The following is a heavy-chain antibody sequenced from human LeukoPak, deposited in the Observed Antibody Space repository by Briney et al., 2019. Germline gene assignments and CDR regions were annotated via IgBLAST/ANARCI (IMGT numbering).Heavy chain of an antibody. J-gene: IGHJ5*02. CDR2: IYYSGST. CDR1: GGSINNSIHY. V-gene: IGHV4-39*01. D-gene: IGHD3-9*01. Sequence: SETLSLTCTVSGGSINNSIHYWGWIRQPPGKGLEWIGSIYYSGSTYYNPSFKSRITISVDTSKNQFSLKVISVTAADTAVYYCARAANWYYDILTGYPASNWFDPWGQGTLVTVSS. CDR3: ARAANWYYDILTGYPASNWFDP.